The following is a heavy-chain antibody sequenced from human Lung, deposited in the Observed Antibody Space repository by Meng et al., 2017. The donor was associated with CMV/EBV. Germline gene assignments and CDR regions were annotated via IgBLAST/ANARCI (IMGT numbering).Heavy chain of an antibody. CDR1: GFTFNTYW. J-gene: IGHJ4*02. Sequence: GEXMKISCAASGFTFNTYWMTWVRQAPGKGLEWVATLNQDGSQKYYVDSVKGRFTVSKDNAKNSLSLQMSSLRVEDTAVYYCETDTGGHWGQGTLVTVSS. CDR3: ETDTGGH. D-gene: IGHD3-16*01. V-gene: IGHV3-7*01. CDR2: LNQDGSQK.